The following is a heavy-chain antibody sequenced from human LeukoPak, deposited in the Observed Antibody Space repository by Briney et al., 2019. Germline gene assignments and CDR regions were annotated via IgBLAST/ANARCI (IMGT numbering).Heavy chain of an antibody. CDR1: GFTFRNYG. CDR3: APDLRGVACSLDY. D-gene: IGHD3-3*01. Sequence: PGGSLRLSCAASGFTFRNYGMSWVRQAPGKGLEWVSVVSDSGSSAYYAGSVKGRFTISRDNSKNTLYLQMNSLRGEDTAVYYCAPDLRGVACSLDYWGQGTLVTVSS. V-gene: IGHV3-23*01. CDR2: VSDSGSSA. J-gene: IGHJ4*02.